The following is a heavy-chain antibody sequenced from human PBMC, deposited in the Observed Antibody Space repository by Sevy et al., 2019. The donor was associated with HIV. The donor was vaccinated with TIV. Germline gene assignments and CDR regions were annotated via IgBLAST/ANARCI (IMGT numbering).Heavy chain of an antibody. CDR2: INPSGGST. V-gene: IGHV1-46*01. CDR3: ARGGIAVAPLGSFDI. CDR1: GYTFTSYY. D-gene: IGHD6-19*01. Sequence: ASVKVSCKASGYTFTSYYMHWVRQAPGQGLEWMGIINPSGGSTSYAQKFQGRVTMTRETYTSTVCMELSSLGSEDTAVYYCARGGIAVAPLGSFDIWGQGTMVTVSS. J-gene: IGHJ3*02.